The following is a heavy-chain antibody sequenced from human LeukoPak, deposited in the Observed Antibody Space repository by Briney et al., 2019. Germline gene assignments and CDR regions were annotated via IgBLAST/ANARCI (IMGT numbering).Heavy chain of an antibody. CDR2: IKPDGSES. Sequence: GGSLRLSCAASGFTFRSFYMSWVRQAPGKGLEWVANIKPDGSESECVDSVKGRFTISRDNARNSLYLQMNSLRAEDTALYYCAKDTRGGGYSYGSFAYWGQGTLVTVSS. V-gene: IGHV3-7*03. D-gene: IGHD5-18*01. J-gene: IGHJ4*02. CDR1: GFTFRSFY. CDR3: AKDTRGGGYSYGSFAY.